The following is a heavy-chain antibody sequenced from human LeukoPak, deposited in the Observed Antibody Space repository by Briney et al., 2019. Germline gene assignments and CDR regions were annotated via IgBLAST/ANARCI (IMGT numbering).Heavy chain of an antibody. CDR3: ATSLGDYRYYFDY. V-gene: IGHV3-30*03. CDR2: ISYDGSNK. Sequence: GGSLRLSCAASGFTFSDYYMSWIRQAPGKGLEWVAVISYDGSNKYYADSVKGRFTISRDNSKNTLYLQMNSLRAEDTAVYYCATSLGDYRYYFDYWGQGTLVTVSS. D-gene: IGHD3-16*01. CDR1: GFTFSDYY. J-gene: IGHJ4*02.